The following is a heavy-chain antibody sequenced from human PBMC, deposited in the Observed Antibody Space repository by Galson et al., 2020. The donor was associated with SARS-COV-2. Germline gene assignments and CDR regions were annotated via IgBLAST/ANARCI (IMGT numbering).Heavy chain of an antibody. D-gene: IGHD2-15*01. CDR3: ARGGYCSGRSCSTYNWFDP. CDR1: GYSFTSYW. V-gene: IGHV5-51*01. J-gene: IGHJ5*02. CDR2: IYPGDSKT. Sequence: GESLKISCKGSGYSFTSYWIAWVRQMPGKGLEWMGIIYPGDSKTRYSPSFQGQVTISADKSTSTAYLQWSSLKASDTAIYFCARGGYCSGRSCSTYNWFDPWGQGTLVTVSS.